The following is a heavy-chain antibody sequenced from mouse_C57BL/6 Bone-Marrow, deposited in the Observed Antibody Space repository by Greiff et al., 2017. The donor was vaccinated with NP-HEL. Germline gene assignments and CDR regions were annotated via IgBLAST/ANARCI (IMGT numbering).Heavy chain of an antibody. J-gene: IGHJ2*01. Sequence: QVHVKQSGAELVRPGSSVKLSRKASGYTFTSFWMHWVKQRPIQGLEWIGNIDPSDSETHYNQKFKDKATLTVDKSSSTAYMQLSSLTSEDSAVYYCARRGTTVVGGYYFDYWGQGTTLTVSS. CDR1: GYTFTSFW. V-gene: IGHV1-52*01. D-gene: IGHD1-1*01. CDR2: IDPSDSET. CDR3: ARRGTTVVGGYYFDY.